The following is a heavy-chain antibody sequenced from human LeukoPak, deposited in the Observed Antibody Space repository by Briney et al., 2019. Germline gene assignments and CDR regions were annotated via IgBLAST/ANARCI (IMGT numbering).Heavy chain of an antibody. D-gene: IGHD3-22*01. CDR3: AKASHYDNSGYQYYFDC. V-gene: IGHV3-23*01. J-gene: IGHJ4*02. CDR2: ISGSGGST. CDR1: GFTFSSYA. Sequence: GGSLRLSCAASGFTFSSYAMSWVRQAPGKGLNWVSAISGSGGSTYYADSVKGRFTISRDNSKNTLYLQVNSLRAEDTAVYYCAKASHYDNSGYQYYFDCWGQGTLVTVSS.